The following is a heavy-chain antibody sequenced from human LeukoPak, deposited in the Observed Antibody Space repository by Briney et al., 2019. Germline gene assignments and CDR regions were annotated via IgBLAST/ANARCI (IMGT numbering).Heavy chain of an antibody. Sequence: ASVKVSCKASGYTFIGYDMHWVRQAPGQGLEWMGWINHNNGDTNYAQKFQGRVTMTRDTSISTAYMELSRLRSDDTAVYYCARVTYLGGMDVWGQGTTVTVSS. CDR1: GYTFIGYD. J-gene: IGHJ6*02. CDR3: ARVTYLGGMDV. V-gene: IGHV1-2*02. CDR2: INHNNGDT.